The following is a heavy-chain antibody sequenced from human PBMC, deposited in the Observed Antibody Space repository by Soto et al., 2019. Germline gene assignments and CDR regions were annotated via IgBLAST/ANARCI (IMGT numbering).Heavy chain of an antibody. D-gene: IGHD6-19*01. Sequence: TLSLTCAISGDSVSSNTAAWNWIRSSPSRGLEWLGRTYYRSNWRHDYAVSVKSRITVNPDTSKNHFSLQLNSVTPDDTAVYYCERGVAGSGFDLWGQGTMVTVYS. CDR1: GDSVSSNTAA. CDR2: TYYRSNWRH. V-gene: IGHV6-1*01. J-gene: IGHJ4*02. CDR3: ERGVAGSGFDL.